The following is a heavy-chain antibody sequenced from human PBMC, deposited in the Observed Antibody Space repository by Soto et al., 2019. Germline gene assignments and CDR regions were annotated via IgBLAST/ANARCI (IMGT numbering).Heavy chain of an antibody. V-gene: IGHV1-46*01. CDR3: VRDLAIAAYTPLDP. CDR1: GDTVTRYY. CDR2: IDPSGERI. J-gene: IGHJ5*02. Sequence: QVQLVQSGAEVKKPGASVKVSCKASGDTVTRYYMHWVRQAPGQRPEWMGIIDPSGERISYAQKFQGRLIMTRNTFTRTVYMELSSLRSEDTAMYYCVRDLAIAAYTPLDPWGQGTLVTVSS. D-gene: IGHD3-16*01.